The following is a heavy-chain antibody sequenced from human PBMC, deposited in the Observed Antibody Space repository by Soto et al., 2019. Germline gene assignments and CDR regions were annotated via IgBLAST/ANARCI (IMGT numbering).Heavy chain of an antibody. V-gene: IGHV3-23*01. J-gene: IGHJ4*02. CDR1: GFTFSSYA. Sequence: GGSLRLSCAASGFTFSSYAMSWVRQAPGKGLEWVSSISGSGGGTYYADSVKGRFTISRDDSKNTLYLQMNSLRAEDTAVYYCAKCVGIVVIPAAFYYWGQGTLVTVSS. CDR2: ISGSGGGT. CDR3: AKCVGIVVIPAAFYY. D-gene: IGHD2-2*01.